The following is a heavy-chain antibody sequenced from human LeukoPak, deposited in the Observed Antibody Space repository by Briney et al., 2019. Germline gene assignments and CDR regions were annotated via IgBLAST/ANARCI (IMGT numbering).Heavy chain of an antibody. CDR1: GFTFSNAW. CDR3: TTDPVLGAIDY. D-gene: IGHD1-26*01. Sequence: GGSLRLSCAASGFTFSNAWMSWVRQAPGKGLEWVGRIKSKTDGGTTDYAAPVKGRFTISRDDSKNTLYLQMNSLKTEDTAVYYYTTDPVLGAIDYWGQGTLVTVSS. V-gene: IGHV3-15*01. J-gene: IGHJ4*02. CDR2: IKSKTDGGTT.